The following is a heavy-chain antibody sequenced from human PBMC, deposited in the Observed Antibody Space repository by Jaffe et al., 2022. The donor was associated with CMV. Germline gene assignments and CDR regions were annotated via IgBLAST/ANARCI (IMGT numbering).Heavy chain of an antibody. V-gene: IGHV3-21*01. CDR1: GFTFSSYS. D-gene: IGHD5-12*01. CDR3: ARAARDGYNPGRTAIDP. Sequence: EVQLVESGGGLVKPGGSLRLSCAASGFTFSSYSMNWVRQAPGKGLEWVSSISSSSSYIYYADSVKGRFTISRDNAKNSLYLQMNSLRAEDTAVYYCARAARDGYNPGRTAIDPWGQGTLVTVSS. J-gene: IGHJ5*02. CDR2: ISSSSSYI.